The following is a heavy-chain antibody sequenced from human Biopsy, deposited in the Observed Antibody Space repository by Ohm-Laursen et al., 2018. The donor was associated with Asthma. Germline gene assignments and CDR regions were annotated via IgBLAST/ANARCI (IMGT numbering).Heavy chain of an antibody. J-gene: IGHJ3*01. D-gene: IGHD3-9*01. CDR3: ARTYYDFLTGQVKDVFGV. CDR2: VNTGNGDT. Sequence: SVKVSCKTSGYNFISFAIHWVRQAPGQRLEWMGWVNTGNGDTKYSQKLQGRVTITRDTSASTAYMELRSLRSEDTATYYCARTYYDFLTGQVKDVFGVWGQGTMVTVSS. V-gene: IGHV1-3*04. CDR1: GYNFISFA.